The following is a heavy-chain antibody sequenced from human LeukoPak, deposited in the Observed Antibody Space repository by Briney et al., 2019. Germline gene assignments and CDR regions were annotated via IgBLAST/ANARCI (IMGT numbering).Heavy chain of an antibody. V-gene: IGHV3-23*01. Sequence: GGSLRLSCAASGFTFSNYGMSWVRQAPGKGLEWVSAISGSGGSTYYADSVKGRFTISRDNSKNTLYLQMNSLRAEDTAVYYCAKVGADSSSSGDYYYYYYMDVWGKGTTVTVSS. J-gene: IGHJ6*03. D-gene: IGHD6-6*01. CDR3: AKVGADSSSSGDYYYYYYMDV. CDR2: ISGSGGST. CDR1: GFTFSNYG.